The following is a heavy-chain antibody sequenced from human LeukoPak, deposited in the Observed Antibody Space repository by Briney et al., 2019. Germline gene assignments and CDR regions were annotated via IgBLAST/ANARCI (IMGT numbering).Heavy chain of an antibody. D-gene: IGHD6-19*01. CDR2: IYSSGSA. V-gene: IGHV4-4*07. CDR1: GGSIINHY. Sequence: PSETLSLTCTVSGGSIINHYWSWIRQPAGKGLEWIGRIYSSGSANYSPSLKRRVSMSIDTSNNHFSLNLTSVTAADPALYFCARDVRYASGWSTPESWGQGTLVTVSS. CDR3: ARDVRYASGWSTPES. J-gene: IGHJ5*02.